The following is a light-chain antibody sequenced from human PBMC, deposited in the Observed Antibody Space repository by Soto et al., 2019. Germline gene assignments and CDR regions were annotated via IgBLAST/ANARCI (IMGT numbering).Light chain of an antibody. CDR1: QAIRND. CDR2: SAS. J-gene: IGKJ1*01. Sequence: AIQMTQSPSSLSASVGDRVTITCRASQAIRNDVAWYQQKAGKTPKLLISSASNLHSGVPSRFSGRGSGPNFTFTISSLQSEDLTTYYCLQDYNCPWTFGQGTKVEI. V-gene: IGKV1-6*01. CDR3: LQDYNCPWT.